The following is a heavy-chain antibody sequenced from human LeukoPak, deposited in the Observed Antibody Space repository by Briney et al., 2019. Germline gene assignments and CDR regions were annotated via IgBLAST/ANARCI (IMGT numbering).Heavy chain of an antibody. CDR3: VREGPPGYNWFDP. CDR2: ISSSGSTI. V-gene: IGHV3-48*03. Sequence: GGSLRLSCAASGFTFSSYEMNWVRQAPGKGLEWVSYISSSGSTIYYADSVKGRFTISRDNAKNSLYLQMNSLRADDTAVYYCVREGPPGYNWFDPWGQGTLVTVSS. J-gene: IGHJ5*02. D-gene: IGHD6-25*01. CDR1: GFTFSSYE.